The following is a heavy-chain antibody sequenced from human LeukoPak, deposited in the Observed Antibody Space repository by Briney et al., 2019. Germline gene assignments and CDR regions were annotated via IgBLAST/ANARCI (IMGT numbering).Heavy chain of an antibody. CDR3: VRTPPNWGADY. CDR2: MSPNSGDT. CDR1: GYTFTSYD. Sequence: ASVKVSCKASGYTFTSYDFNWVRQATGQRPEWMGWMSPNSGDTGYAQKFQDRVTMTRNTAISTAYMELSSLRSEDTAVYYCVRTPPNWGADYWGQGTLVTVSS. V-gene: IGHV1-8*01. J-gene: IGHJ4*02. D-gene: IGHD7-27*01.